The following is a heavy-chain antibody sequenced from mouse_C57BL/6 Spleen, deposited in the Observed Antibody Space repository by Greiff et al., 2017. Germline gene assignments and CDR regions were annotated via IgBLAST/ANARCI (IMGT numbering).Heavy chain of an antibody. Sequence: QVQLQQSGAELVKPGASVKISCKASGYAFSSYWMNWVKQRPGKGLEWIGQIYPGDGDTNYNGKFKGKDTLTADKSSSTAYMQLSSLTSEDSAVCVCAKGEYFYGSSYWYFDVWGTGTTVTVSS. CDR3: AKGEYFYGSSYWYFDV. CDR1: GYAFSSYW. V-gene: IGHV1-80*01. J-gene: IGHJ1*03. CDR2: IYPGDGDT. D-gene: IGHD1-1*01.